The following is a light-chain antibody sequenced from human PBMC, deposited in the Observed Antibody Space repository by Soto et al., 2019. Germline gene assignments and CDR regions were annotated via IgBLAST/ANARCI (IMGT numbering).Light chain of an antibody. Sequence: EIWLTQSPGTLSLSPGERATLSCRASQSVSRSYLAWYQQKPGQAPRLLIYGASSRATGIPDRFSGSGSGTDFTLTISKLEPEDSAVYYCQQYDGSPPFTFGPGTKVDIK. CDR2: GAS. CDR1: QSVSRSY. V-gene: IGKV3-20*01. CDR3: QQYDGSPPFT. J-gene: IGKJ3*01.